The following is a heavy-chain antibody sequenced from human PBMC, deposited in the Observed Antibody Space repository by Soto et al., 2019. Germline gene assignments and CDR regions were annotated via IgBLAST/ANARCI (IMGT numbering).Heavy chain of an antibody. J-gene: IGHJ4*02. Sequence: SETLSLTCAVSGVSLTSGNWWTWVRQSPQRGLEYIGEIFHDGTANYYPSFERRVAMSVDTSRNQFSLKLTSVTAADTAMYFCARLVYDTRLNYMYFDFWGPGXLVTVYS. V-gene: IGHV4-4*02. D-gene: IGHD3-10*01. CDR2: IFHDGTA. CDR3: ARLVYDTRLNYMYFDF. CDR1: GVSLTSGNW.